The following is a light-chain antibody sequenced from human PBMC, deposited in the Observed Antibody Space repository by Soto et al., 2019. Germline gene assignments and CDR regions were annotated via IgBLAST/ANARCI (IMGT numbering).Light chain of an antibody. V-gene: IGKV1-5*03. CDR2: KAS. CDR1: PSISSW. CDR3: QQYNSYLLT. J-gene: IGKJ3*01. Sequence: DIPMTQSPSTLSASVGDRVTITCRASPSISSWLAWYQQKPGKAPKLLIYKASSLESGVPSRFSGSGSGTEFTLTISSLQPDDFAIYYCQQYNSYLLTFGPGTKVDIK.